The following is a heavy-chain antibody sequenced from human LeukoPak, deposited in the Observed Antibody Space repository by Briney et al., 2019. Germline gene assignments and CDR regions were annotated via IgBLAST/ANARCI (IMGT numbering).Heavy chain of an antibody. V-gene: IGHV4-59*01. CDR3: ARDLGATGAFDI. CDR2: IYYRGST. CDR1: GGSISSYY. Sequence: PSETLSLTCTVSGGSISSYYWSWLRQPPGKGLEWIGYIYYRGSTNYNPSLKSRVTISVDTSKNQFSLKLSSVTAADTAVYYCARDLGATGAFDIWGQGTMVTVSS. D-gene: IGHD1-26*01. J-gene: IGHJ3*02.